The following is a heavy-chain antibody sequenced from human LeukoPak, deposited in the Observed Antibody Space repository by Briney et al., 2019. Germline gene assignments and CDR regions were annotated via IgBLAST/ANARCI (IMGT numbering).Heavy chain of an antibody. CDR3: ARVYSSGWYYYYYMDV. CDR1: GYTFTSYD. Sequence: GASVKVSCKASGYTFTSYDINWVRQATGQGLEWMGWMNPNSGNTGYAQKFQGRVTMTRNTSISTAYMELSSLRSEDTAVYYCARVYSSGWYYYYYMDVWGKGTTVTISS. CDR2: MNPNSGNT. V-gene: IGHV1-8*01. D-gene: IGHD6-19*01. J-gene: IGHJ6*03.